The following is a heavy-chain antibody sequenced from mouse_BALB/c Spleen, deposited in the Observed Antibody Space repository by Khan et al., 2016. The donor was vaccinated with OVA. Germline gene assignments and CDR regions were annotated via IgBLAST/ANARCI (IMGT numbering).Heavy chain of an antibody. J-gene: IGHJ2*01. D-gene: IGHD1-1*01. CDR2: NNPTNGRT. CDR1: GYTFTNYW. Sequence: QVQLQQPGAELVKAGASVKMSCKASGYTFTNYWMHWVKQRLGQGLEWFAENNPTNGRTYYNEKFKSQATLTVDNSSSTAYMLLSGPTSEDSAVYYCASIKKIFATSFDYWGQGTTLTVSS. V-gene: IGHV1S81*02. CDR3: ASIKKIFATSFDY.